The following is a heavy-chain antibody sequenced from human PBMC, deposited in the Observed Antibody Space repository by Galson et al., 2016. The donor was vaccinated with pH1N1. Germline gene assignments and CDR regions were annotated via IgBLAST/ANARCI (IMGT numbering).Heavy chain of an antibody. CDR1: GFSFTSYW. Sequence: QSGAEVKKPGESLKISCKGSGFSFTSYWIGWVRQMPGKGLEWMGVIYPGDSDTRYSPSFQGQVTISADKSISTAYLQCSSLKASDTAMYYCAKYYYDSSGSGAIGTFDIWGQGTMVTVSS. J-gene: IGHJ3*02. V-gene: IGHV5-51*01. D-gene: IGHD3-22*01. CDR3: AKYYYDSSGSGAIGTFDI. CDR2: IYPGDSDT.